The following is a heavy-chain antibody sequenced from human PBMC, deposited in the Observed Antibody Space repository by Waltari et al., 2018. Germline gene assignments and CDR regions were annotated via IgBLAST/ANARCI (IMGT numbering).Heavy chain of an antibody. CDR1: GDSVSSNSAA. CDR2: TYYRSKWYN. V-gene: IGHV6-1*01. Sequence: QVQLQQSGPGLVKPSQTLSLTCAISGDSVSSNSAAWNWIRQSTPRGLEWLGRTYYRSKWYNDYAVSVKSRITINPDTSKNQFSLHLNSVAPDDTAVYYCARGLEWLKPVYWFDPWGQGTLVTVSS. D-gene: IGHD3-3*01. CDR3: ARGLEWLKPVYWFDP. J-gene: IGHJ5*02.